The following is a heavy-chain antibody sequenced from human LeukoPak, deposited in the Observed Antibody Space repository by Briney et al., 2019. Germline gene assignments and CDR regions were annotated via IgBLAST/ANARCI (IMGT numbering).Heavy chain of an antibody. Sequence: TGGSLRLSCAASGFIFSSYGMNWVRQAPGKGLEWVAFIRYDGSNKYYADSVKGRFTISRDNSKNTLYLQMNSLKTEDTSVYYCARDSSSWIIYWGQGALVTVSS. CDR1: GFIFSSYG. V-gene: IGHV3-30*02. J-gene: IGHJ4*02. D-gene: IGHD2-2*01. CDR2: IRYDGSNK. CDR3: ARDSSSWIIY.